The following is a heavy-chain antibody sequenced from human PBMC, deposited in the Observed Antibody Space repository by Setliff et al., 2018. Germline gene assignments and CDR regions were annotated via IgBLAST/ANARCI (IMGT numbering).Heavy chain of an antibody. CDR2: MNPNRGNT. V-gene: IGHV1-8*01. J-gene: IGHJ6*02. Sequence: ASEKVSCKASGYTFTSYDINWVRQDTGQGLEWMGWMNPNRGNTGYAQKFQGRVTMTRNTSISTAYMELSSLRSEDTAGYYCARAPDCGGDCYAPTPKYYYYFYGMDVWGQGTRVTVSS. D-gene: IGHD2-21*02. CDR1: GYTFTSYD. CDR3: ARAPDCGGDCYAPTPKYYYYFYGMDV.